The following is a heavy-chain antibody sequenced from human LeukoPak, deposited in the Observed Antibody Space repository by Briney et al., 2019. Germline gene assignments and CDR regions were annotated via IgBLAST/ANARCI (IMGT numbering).Heavy chain of an antibody. CDR2: ISGSGGST. CDR1: GFSFSSYA. Sequence: GGSLRLSCAASGFSFSSYAMSWVRQAPGKGLEWVSTISGSGGSTYYADSVKGRFTISRDSSKNTLYLQMNSLRAEDTAVYYCAKDRTYYYESRGYFDYWGQGTLVTVSS. D-gene: IGHD3-22*01. J-gene: IGHJ4*02. CDR3: AKDRTYYYESRGYFDY. V-gene: IGHV3-23*01.